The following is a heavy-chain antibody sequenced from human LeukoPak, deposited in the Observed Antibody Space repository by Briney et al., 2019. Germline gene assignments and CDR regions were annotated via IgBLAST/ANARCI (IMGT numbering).Heavy chain of an antibody. Sequence: EASVKVSCKASGYTFTGYYMHWGRQAPGQGLEWMGWNNPNSGGTNYAQKFQGRVTMTRDTSISTAYMELSRLRSDDTAVYYCARGAVGTNREDYWGQGTLVTVSS. CDR2: NNPNSGGT. CDR1: GYTFTGYY. D-gene: IGHD2-8*01. V-gene: IGHV1-2*02. J-gene: IGHJ4*02. CDR3: ARGAVGTNREDY.